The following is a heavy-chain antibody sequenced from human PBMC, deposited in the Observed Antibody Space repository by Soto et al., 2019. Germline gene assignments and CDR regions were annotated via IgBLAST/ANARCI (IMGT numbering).Heavy chain of an antibody. V-gene: IGHV1-24*01. CDR3: ATDGFDSSGYYWYYFDY. CDR1: GYTLTELS. D-gene: IGHD3-22*01. J-gene: IGHJ4*02. CDR2: FDPEDGET. Sequence: GASVKVSCKVSGYTLTELSMHWVRQAPGKGLEWMGGFDPEDGETIYAQKFQGRVTMTEDTSTDTAYMELSSLRSEDTAVYYCATDGFDSSGYYWYYFDYWGQGTLVTVSS.